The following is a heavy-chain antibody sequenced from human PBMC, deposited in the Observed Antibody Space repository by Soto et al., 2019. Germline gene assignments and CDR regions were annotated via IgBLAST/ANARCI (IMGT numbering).Heavy chain of an antibody. D-gene: IGHD4-17*01. CDR1: GFTVSSNY. J-gene: IGHJ6*03. CDR2: IYSGGST. CDR3: ARMANGDYKYYYYYYMDV. V-gene: IGHV3-53*04. Sequence: GGSLRLSCAASGFTVSSNYMSWVRQAPGKGLEWVSVIYSGGSTYYADSVKGRFTISRHNSKNTLYLQMNSLRAEDTAVYYCARMANGDYKYYYYYYMDVWGKGTTVTVSS.